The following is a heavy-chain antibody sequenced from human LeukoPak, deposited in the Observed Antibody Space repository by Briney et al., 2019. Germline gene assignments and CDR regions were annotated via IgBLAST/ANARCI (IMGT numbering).Heavy chain of an antibody. CDR1: GDSISSSIYY. D-gene: IGHD6-19*01. CDR3: ARGKKWLVIPLD. V-gene: IGHV4-39*07. CDR2: LHYGGSN. J-gene: IGHJ4*02. Sequence: SETLSLTCTVSGDSISSSIYYWGWIPQPPGKGLEWIGSLHYGGSNSYTPSLKSRVPISVDPSKNQFSLKMSAVTAADTAVYYSARGKKWLVIPLDWGQGTLVTVSS.